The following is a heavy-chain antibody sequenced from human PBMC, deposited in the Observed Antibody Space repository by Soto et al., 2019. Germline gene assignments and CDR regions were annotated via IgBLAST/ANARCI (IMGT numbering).Heavy chain of an antibody. CDR2: IYYSGST. D-gene: IGHD4-17*01. V-gene: IGHV4-59*01. Sequence: PSETLSLTCTVSGGSISSYYWSWIRQPPGKGLEWIGYIYYSGSTNYNPSLKSRVTISVDTSKNQFSLKLSSVTAADTAVYYCARGYGDYERDAFDIWGQGTMVTVSS. CDR1: GGSISSYY. CDR3: ARGYGDYERDAFDI. J-gene: IGHJ3*02.